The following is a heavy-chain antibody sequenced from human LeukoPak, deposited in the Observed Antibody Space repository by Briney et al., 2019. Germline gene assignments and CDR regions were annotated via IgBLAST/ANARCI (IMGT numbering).Heavy chain of an antibody. CDR1: GYTFTSDD. Sequence: ASVKVSCKASGYTFTSDDINWVRQATGQGLEWMGWMNPNSGNTGYAQKFQGRVTMTRNTSISTAYMELSSLRSEDTAVYYCARVGGSYYKLSYYMDVWGKGTTVTVSS. V-gene: IGHV1-8*01. CDR3: ARVGGSYYKLSYYMDV. J-gene: IGHJ6*03. D-gene: IGHD1-26*01. CDR2: MNPNSGNT.